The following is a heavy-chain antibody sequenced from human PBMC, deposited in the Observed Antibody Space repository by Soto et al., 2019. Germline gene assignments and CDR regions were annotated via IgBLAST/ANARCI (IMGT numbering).Heavy chain of an antibody. V-gene: IGHV4-59*01. J-gene: IGHJ6*03. CDR3: ARDNWNDDYYYYYMDV. CDR1: GGSISSYY. D-gene: IGHD1-1*01. Sequence: SETLSLTCTVSGGSISSYYWSWIRQPPGKGLEWIGYIYYSGSTNYNPSLKSRVTISVDTSKNQFSLKLSSVTTADTAVYYCARDNWNDDYYYYYMDVWGKGTTVTVSS. CDR2: IYYSGST.